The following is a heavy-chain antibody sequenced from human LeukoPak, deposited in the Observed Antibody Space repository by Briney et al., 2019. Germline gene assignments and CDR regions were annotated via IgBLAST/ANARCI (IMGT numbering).Heavy chain of an antibody. J-gene: IGHJ3*01. CDR3: AKDASAVNAVHDALDV. CDR2: IGGTTGST. D-gene: IGHD2-8*01. CDR1: GFKFSNYA. V-gene: IGHV3-23*01. Sequence: GGSLRLSCVVSGFKFSNYAMTWVRQAPGKGLDWVSSIGGTTGSTYYADSVKGRFTISRDNSKNTLYLQMNGLRDEDTAIYYCAKDASAVNAVHDALDVWGQGTMVTVSS.